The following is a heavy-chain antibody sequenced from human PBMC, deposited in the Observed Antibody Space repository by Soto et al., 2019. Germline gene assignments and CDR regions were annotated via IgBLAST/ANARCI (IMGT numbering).Heavy chain of an antibody. CDR1: GYTFRNYG. D-gene: IGHD6-6*01. Sequence: QVQLVQSGAELKKPGASVKVSCKASGYTFRNYGINWVRQAPGQGLEWMGWISAYNGNTKYAQKFQGRFTLATDTPTTTAYMELGSLKSDDTAVYYCARDGRQFVPNSDNFDSWGQGTTVTVSS. CDR2: ISAYNGNT. CDR3: ARDGRQFVPNSDNFDS. V-gene: IGHV1-18*01. J-gene: IGHJ3*02.